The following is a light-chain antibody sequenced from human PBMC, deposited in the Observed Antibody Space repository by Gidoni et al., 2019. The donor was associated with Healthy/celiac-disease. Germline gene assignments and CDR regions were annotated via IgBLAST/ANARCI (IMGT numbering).Light chain of an antibody. Sequence: YELTPPPSVSVSPGQTASITCSGDTLGDKYACWCQQKPGQSPVLVIYQDSKRPSGIPERFSGSNSGNTATLTISGTQAMDEADYYCQAWDSSTAVFGGGTKLTVL. CDR2: QDS. V-gene: IGLV3-1*01. CDR3: QAWDSSTAV. CDR1: TLGDKY. J-gene: IGLJ2*01.